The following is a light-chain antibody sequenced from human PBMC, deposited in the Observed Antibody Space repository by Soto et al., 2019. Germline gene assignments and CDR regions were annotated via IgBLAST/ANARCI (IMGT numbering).Light chain of an antibody. CDR3: QQYNNWPLT. V-gene: IGKV3-15*01. J-gene: IGKJ4*01. CDR2: GAS. CDR1: QIVSSK. Sequence: IVVTRSPATLSVSQGERATLSCRASQIVSSKLVWYQQKPGQAPRPLIFGASTRATGIPARFSGSGSGTEFTLTISSLQSEDFAVYYCQQYNNWPLTFGGGTKVDIK.